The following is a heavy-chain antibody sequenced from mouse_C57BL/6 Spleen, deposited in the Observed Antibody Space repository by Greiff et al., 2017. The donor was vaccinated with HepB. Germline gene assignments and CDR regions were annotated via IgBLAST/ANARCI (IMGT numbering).Heavy chain of an antibody. D-gene: IGHD1-1*01. CDR1: GYAFSSSW. CDR2: IYPGDGDT. J-gene: IGHJ1*03. V-gene: IGHV1-82*01. Sequence: QVQLQQSGPELVKPGASVKISCKASGYAFSSSWMNWVKQRPGKGLEWIGRIYPGDGDTNYNGKFKGKATLTADKSSSTAYMQLSSLTSEDSAVYFCARSTTVVRYWYFDVWGTGTTVTVSS. CDR3: ARSTTVVRYWYFDV.